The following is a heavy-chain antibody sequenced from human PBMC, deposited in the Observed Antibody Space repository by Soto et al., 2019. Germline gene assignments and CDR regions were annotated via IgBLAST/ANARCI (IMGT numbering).Heavy chain of an antibody. CDR2: IYWDDDE. V-gene: IGHV2-5*02. CDR1: GFSLNTGGVG. J-gene: IGHJ6*02. CDR3: VRNWRYYGGDYYDGMDA. D-gene: IGHD3-10*01. Sequence: ITLKESGPTLVKPTQTLTLTCTFSGFSLNTGGVGVGWVRQPRGKAMEWLALIYWDDDERYRPSLRSRLNITKDTINHQVVLTMTNMYPEDTATYYCVRNWRYYGGDYYDGMDAWGHGTTVTVSS.